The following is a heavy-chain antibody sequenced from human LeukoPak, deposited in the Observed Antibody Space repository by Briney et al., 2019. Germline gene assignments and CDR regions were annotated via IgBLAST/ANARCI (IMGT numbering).Heavy chain of an antibody. D-gene: IGHD3-3*01. Sequence: PGGSLRLSCAASGFTFSSYAMSWVRQAPGKGLEWVSAISGSGGSTYYADSVKGRFTISRDNSKNTLYLQMNSLRAEDTAVYYCAKYSIRFLEWLSPLDYWGQGTLVTVSS. CDR3: AKYSIRFLEWLSPLDY. V-gene: IGHV3-23*01. CDR1: GFTFSSYA. CDR2: ISGSGGST. J-gene: IGHJ4*02.